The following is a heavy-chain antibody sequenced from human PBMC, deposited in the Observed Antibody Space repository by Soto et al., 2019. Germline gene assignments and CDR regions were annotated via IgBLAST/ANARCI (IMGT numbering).Heavy chain of an antibody. CDR3: AKPFIAIPFRSDAFDI. J-gene: IGHJ3*02. V-gene: IGHV3-23*01. D-gene: IGHD2-21*01. CDR2: ISGSGGST. CDR1: GFTFSSYA. Sequence: GGSLRLSCAASGFTFSSYAMSWVRQAPGKGLEWVSAISGSGGSTYYADSVKGRFTISRDNSKNTLYLQMNSLRAEDTAVYYCAKPFIAIPFRSDAFDIWGQGTMVTVSS.